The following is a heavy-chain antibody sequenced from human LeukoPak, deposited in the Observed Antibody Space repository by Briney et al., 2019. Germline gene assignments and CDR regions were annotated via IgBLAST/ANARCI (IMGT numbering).Heavy chain of an antibody. CDR2: ITYSGST. D-gene: IGHD4-11*01. J-gene: IGHJ4*02. CDR3: ARDVSSMTTYGGYFDY. V-gene: IGHV4-59*01. CDR1: GDSISSYY. Sequence: SETLSLTCTVSGDSISSYYWSWIRQPPGKGLEWIAYITYSGSTNYNPSLKSRVTISIDRSRNQVSLRLGSVTAADTAVYYCARDVSSMTTYGGYFDYWGQGSLVIVSS.